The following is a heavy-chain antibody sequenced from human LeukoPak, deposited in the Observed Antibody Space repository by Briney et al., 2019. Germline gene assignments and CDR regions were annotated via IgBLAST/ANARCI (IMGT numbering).Heavy chain of an antibody. D-gene: IGHD6-19*01. J-gene: IGHJ4*02. V-gene: IGHV4-34*01. Sequence: RSSKTLSLTCAVYGGSFGDYYWSWIRQPPGKGLEWIGEINHSGSTNYNPSLTSRVTISVDTSKNRFSLKLNSVTAADSAVYYCARYSSGWSRKFDYWGQGTLVTVSS. CDR2: INHSGST. CDR1: GGSFGDYY. CDR3: ARYSSGWSRKFDY.